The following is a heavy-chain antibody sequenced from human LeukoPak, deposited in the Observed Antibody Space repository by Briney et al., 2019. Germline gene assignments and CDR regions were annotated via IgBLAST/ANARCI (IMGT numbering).Heavy chain of an antibody. D-gene: IGHD6-19*01. V-gene: IGHV4-59*12. CDR1: GGSISSYY. CDR2: IYYSGST. Sequence: SETLSLTCTVSGGSISSYYWSWIRQPPGKGLEWIGYIYYSGSTNYNPSLKSRVTMSVDTSKNQFSLKLSSVTAADTAVYYCARGSLRISSGWYGLDYWGQGTLVTVSS. CDR3: ARGSLRISSGWYGLDY. J-gene: IGHJ4*02.